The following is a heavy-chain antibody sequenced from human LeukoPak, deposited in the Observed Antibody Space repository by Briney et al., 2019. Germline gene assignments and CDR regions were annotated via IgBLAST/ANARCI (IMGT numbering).Heavy chain of an antibody. CDR2: INHSGST. J-gene: IGHJ4*02. CDR1: GGSISSYY. Sequence: PSETLSLTCTVSGGSISSYYWSWIRQPPGKGLEWIGEINHSGSTNYNPSLKSRVTISVDTSKNQFSLKLSSVTAADTAVYYCARVGIYYYDSSAYSGYFDYWGQGTLVTVSS. CDR3: ARVGIYYYDSSAYSGYFDY. D-gene: IGHD3-22*01. V-gene: IGHV4-34*01.